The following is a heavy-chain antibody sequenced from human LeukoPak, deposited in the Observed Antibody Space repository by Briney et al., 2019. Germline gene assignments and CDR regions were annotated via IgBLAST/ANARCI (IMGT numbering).Heavy chain of an antibody. V-gene: IGHV4-30-2*01. CDR1: GGSFSGYS. D-gene: IGHD1-14*01. J-gene: IGHJ4*02. Sequence: PSETLSLTCAVYGGSFSGYSWSWIRQPPGKGLEWIGYIYHSGSTYYNPSLKSRVTISVDRSKNQFSLKLSSVTAADTAVYYCAREIPEDYFDYWGQGTLVTVSS. CDR2: IYHSGST. CDR3: AREIPEDYFDY.